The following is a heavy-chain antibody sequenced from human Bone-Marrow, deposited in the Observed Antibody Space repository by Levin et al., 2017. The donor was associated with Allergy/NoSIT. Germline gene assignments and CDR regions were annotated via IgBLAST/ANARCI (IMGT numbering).Heavy chain of an antibody. CDR1: GFTFSNSW. CDR3: ARDQFRRATIGARWFDP. Sequence: GGSLRLSCAASGFTFSNSWMSWVRQAPGKGLEWVANIKEDGREKYYVDSVKGRFTISRDNAKNSLFGQMNSLRVEDTAVYYCARDQFRRATIGARWFDPWGQGTLVTVSS. D-gene: IGHD5-24*01. J-gene: IGHJ5*02. V-gene: IGHV3-7*01. CDR2: IKEDGREK.